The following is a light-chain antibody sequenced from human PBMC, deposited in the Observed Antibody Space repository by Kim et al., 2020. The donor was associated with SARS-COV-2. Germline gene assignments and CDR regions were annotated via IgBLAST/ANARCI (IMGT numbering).Light chain of an antibody. CDR1: QDISNY. J-gene: IGKJ4*01. V-gene: IGKV1-33*01. CDR3: QQYDNLQALT. Sequence: ASVGDRVTITCQASQDISNYLNWYQQKPGKAPKLLIYDASNLKTGVPSRFSGSGSGTDFTFTISSLQPEDIATDYCQQYDNLQALTFGGGTKLEI. CDR2: DAS.